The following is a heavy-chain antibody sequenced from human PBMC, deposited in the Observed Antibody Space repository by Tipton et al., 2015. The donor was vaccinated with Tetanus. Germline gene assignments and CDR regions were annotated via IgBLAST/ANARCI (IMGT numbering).Heavy chain of an antibody. J-gene: IGHJ4*02. D-gene: IGHD3-16*01. CDR2: ISISGDST. CDR1: GFSFSSYA. CDR3: AKEIRPNDS. V-gene: IGHV3-23*01. Sequence: SLRLSCAGPGFSFSSYAMSWVRQAPGKGLEWVSAISISGDSTYYADSVKGRFTISRDNSKDTLYLQMHSLRVEDTAVYYCAKEIRPNDSWGQGTLVTVSS.